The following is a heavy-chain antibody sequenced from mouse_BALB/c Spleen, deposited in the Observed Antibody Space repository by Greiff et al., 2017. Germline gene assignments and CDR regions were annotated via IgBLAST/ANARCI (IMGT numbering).Heavy chain of an antibody. CDR3: ATQVYITTAPLGV. CDR1: GFTFSSYA. J-gene: IGHJ1*01. Sequence: EVKLVESGGGLVKPGGSLKLSCAASGFTFSSYAMSWVRQTPEKRLEWVATISSGGSYTYYPDSVKGRFTISRDNAKNTLYLQMSSLRSEDTAMYFCATQVYITTAPLGVWRAGTSVTVSS. V-gene: IGHV5-9-3*01. D-gene: IGHD1-1*01. CDR2: ISSGGSYT.